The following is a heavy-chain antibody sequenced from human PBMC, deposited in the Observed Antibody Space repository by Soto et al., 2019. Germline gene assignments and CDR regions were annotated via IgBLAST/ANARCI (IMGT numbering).Heavy chain of an antibody. V-gene: IGHV1-69*02. CDR2: IIPILGIA. D-gene: IGHD2-21*02. J-gene: IGHJ4*02. CDR3: ATRFEYCGGDCRLDY. Sequence: QVQLVQSGAEVKKPGSSVKVSCKASGGTFSSYTISWVRQAPGQGLEWMGRIIPILGIANYAQKFQGRVTITADKSTTTAYMELSSLRSEDTAVYYCATRFEYCGGDCRLDYGGQRTLVTVSS. CDR1: GGTFSSYT.